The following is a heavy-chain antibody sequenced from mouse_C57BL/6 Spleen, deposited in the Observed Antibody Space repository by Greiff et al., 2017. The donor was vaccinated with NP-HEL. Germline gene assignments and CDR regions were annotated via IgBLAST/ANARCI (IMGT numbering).Heavy chain of an antibody. V-gene: IGHV1-72*01. Sequence: QVQLKQPGAELVKPGASVKLSCKASGYTFTSYWMHWVKQRPGRGLEWIGRIDPNSGGTKYNEKFKSKATLTVDKPSSTAHMQLSSLTSEDSAVYYCARSYSNYGGYAMDYWGQGTSVTVSS. CDR3: ARSYSNYGGYAMDY. CDR1: GYTFTSYW. J-gene: IGHJ4*01. D-gene: IGHD2-5*01. CDR2: IDPNSGGT.